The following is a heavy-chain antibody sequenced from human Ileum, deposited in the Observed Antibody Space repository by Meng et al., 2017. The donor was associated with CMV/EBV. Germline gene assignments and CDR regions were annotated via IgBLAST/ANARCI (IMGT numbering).Heavy chain of an antibody. D-gene: IGHD3-10*01. CDR1: GDSVSSNCAA. Sequence: ESLSLTCVISGDSVSSNCAAWNWLRQSPSRGLEWLGRTYYRSKWYNDYAVSVKSRITINSDTSKNQLSLQLNYVTPEDTAVYYCARERIGVRGVIHYWGQGTLVTVSS. J-gene: IGHJ4*02. V-gene: IGHV6-1*01. CDR3: ARERIGVRGVIHY. CDR2: TYYRSKWYN.